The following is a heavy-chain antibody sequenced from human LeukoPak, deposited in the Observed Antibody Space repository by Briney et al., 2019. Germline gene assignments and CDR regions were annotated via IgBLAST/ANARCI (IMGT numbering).Heavy chain of an antibody. Sequence: GASVKVSCKASGYTFTSYGISWVRQAPGQGLEWMGIINPSGGRTTYAQKFQGRVTMTRDTSISTAYMELSRLRSDDTAVYYCARDQAPRMITFGGPRRWFDPWGQGTLVTVSS. CDR1: GYTFTSYG. CDR3: ARDQAPRMITFGGPRRWFDP. J-gene: IGHJ5*02. V-gene: IGHV1-46*01. CDR2: INPSGGRT. D-gene: IGHD3-16*01.